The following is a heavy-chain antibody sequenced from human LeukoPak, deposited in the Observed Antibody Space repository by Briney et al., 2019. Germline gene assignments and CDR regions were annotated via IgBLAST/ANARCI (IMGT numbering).Heavy chain of an antibody. J-gene: IGHJ6*02. Sequence: SVKVSCKASGGTFSSYSISWVRQAPGQGFEWMGGIIPIFDTADYAQKFQGRVTITADESTSTAYMELSSLRSEDTAVFYCARISLGAIWGYYYGMDVWGQGTTVTVSS. CDR3: ARISLGAIWGYYYGMDV. V-gene: IGHV1-69*13. D-gene: IGHD1-26*01. CDR2: IIPIFDTA. CDR1: GGTFSSYS.